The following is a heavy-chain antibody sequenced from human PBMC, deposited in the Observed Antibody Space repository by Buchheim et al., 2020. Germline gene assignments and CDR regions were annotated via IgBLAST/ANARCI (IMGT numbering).Heavy chain of an antibody. J-gene: IGHJ6*01. CDR1: GFTFSSYW. CDR2: IKQDGSEK. CDR3: ARVSSGWLYYYYYYGMDV. D-gene: IGHD6-19*01. V-gene: IGHV3-7*01. Sequence: EVQLVESGGGLVQPGGSLRLSCAASGFTFSSYWMSWVRQAPGKGLEWVANIKQDGSEKYYVDPVKGRFTISRDNAKNSLYLQMSSLRAEDTAVYYCARVSSGWLYYYYYYGMDVWGQRT.